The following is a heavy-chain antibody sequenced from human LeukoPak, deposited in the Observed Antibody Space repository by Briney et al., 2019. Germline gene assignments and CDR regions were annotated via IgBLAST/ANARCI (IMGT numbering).Heavy chain of an antibody. CDR1: GYTFTSYY. CDR2: INPSGGST. V-gene: IGHV1-46*01. D-gene: IGHD1-1*01. Sequence: GASVKVSCKASGYTFTSYYMHWVRQAPGQGLEWMGLINPSGGSTSYAQKFQGRVTMTRDTSTSTVYMELSSLRSEDTAVYYCARDRSPPNWLEPPRVLDYWGQGTLVTVSS. CDR3: ARDRSPPNWLEPPRVLDY. J-gene: IGHJ4*02.